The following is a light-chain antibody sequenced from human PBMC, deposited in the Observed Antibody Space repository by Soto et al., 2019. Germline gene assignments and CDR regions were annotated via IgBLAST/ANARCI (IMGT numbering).Light chain of an antibody. CDR3: EQSSSLPRT. CDR2: AAS. Sequence: DIQMTQSPSSLSASVGDRVTITCRASQTISTYINWYQQKPGKAPKILIFAASTLQSGLPSRFTSTGSGTDFTLTITSLQPEDFATYYNEQSSSLPRTCGQGTKPEIK. J-gene: IGKJ1*01. V-gene: IGKV1-39*01. CDR1: QTISTY.